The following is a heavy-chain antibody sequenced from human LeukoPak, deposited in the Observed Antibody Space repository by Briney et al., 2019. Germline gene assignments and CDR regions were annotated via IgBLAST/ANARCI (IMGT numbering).Heavy chain of an antibody. CDR2: IRSEAYGGTT. CDR1: GFTFGDYA. D-gene: IGHD1-26*01. CDR3: TRAGFYRGRFSFDY. J-gene: IGHJ4*02. Sequence: GGSLRLSCTASGFTFGDYAMSWVRQAPGKGLEWVGFIRSEAYGGTTEYAASVKGRFTISRNDSKSIAYLQMDSLKTEDTGVYFCTRAGFYRGRFSFDYWGQGTLVTVSS. V-gene: IGHV3-49*04.